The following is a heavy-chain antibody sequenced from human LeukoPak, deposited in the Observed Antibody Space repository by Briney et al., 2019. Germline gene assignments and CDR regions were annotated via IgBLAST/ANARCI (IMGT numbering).Heavy chain of an antibody. J-gene: IGHJ4*02. Sequence: PGGSLRLSCAASGFTFSSYAMNWVRQAPGKGLEWVSGISGSGGNTYYADSVKGRFTISRDNSKNTLYLQMNSLRAEDTAVYYCAKDLALHYYDSSGLDYWGQGTLVTVPS. V-gene: IGHV3-23*01. CDR1: GFTFSSYA. CDR3: AKDLALHYYDSSGLDY. D-gene: IGHD3-22*01. CDR2: ISGSGGNT.